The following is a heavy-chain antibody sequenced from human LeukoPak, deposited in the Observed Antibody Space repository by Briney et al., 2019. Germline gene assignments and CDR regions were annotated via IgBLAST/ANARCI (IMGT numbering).Heavy chain of an antibody. J-gene: IGHJ4*02. CDR1: GFTFSTYW. CDR3: TRRTSVVPFDY. D-gene: IGHD2-2*01. CDR2: INTNGTST. V-gene: IGHV3-74*01. Sequence: GGSLRLSCVASGFTFSTYWMHWVRQAPGKGLVWVSRINTNGTSTTYADSVKGRFTISRDNAKNTLYLQMNSLRAEDTAVYYCTRRTSVVPFDYWGQGTLVTVSS.